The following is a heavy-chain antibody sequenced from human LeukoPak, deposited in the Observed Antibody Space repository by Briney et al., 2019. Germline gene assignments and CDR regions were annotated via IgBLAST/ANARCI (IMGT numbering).Heavy chain of an antibody. CDR2: IYYSGST. D-gene: IGHD4-23*01. Sequence: TSQTLSLTCTVSGGSISSGDYYWSWIRQPPGKGLEGIGYIYYSGSTYYDPSLKSRVTISVDTSKNQFSLKLSSVTAADTAVYYCARGSGTTVVTRRYYYYYMDVWGKGTTVTVSS. CDR3: ARGSGTTVVTRRYYYYYMDV. J-gene: IGHJ6*03. CDR1: GGSISSGDYY. V-gene: IGHV4-30-4*08.